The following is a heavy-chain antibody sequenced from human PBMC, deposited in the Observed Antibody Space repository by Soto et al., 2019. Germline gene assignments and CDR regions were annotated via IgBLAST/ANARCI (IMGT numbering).Heavy chain of an antibody. CDR1: GYTISSGYY. D-gene: IGHD3-10*01. Sequence: PSETMSLTCAVSGYTISSGYYWGWIRQPPGKGLEWIGSIYHSGSTYYNPSLKSRVTISVDTSKNQFSLKLSSVTAADTAVYYCARDLITMVRGETWFDPWGQGTLVTVSS. V-gene: IGHV4-38-2*02. J-gene: IGHJ5*02. CDR3: ARDLITMVRGETWFDP. CDR2: IYHSGST.